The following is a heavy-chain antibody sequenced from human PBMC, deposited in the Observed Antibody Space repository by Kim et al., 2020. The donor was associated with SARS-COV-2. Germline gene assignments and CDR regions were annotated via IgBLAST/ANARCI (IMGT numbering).Heavy chain of an antibody. CDR2: ISAYNGNT. J-gene: IGHJ4*02. D-gene: IGHD6-19*01. V-gene: IGHV1-18*01. Sequence: ASVKVSCKASGYTFTSYGISWVRQAPGQGLEWMGWISAYNGNTNYAQKLQGRVTMTTDTSTSTAYMELRSLRYDDTAVYYCARDLGRGWYVPIYYFDYWGQGTLVTVSS. CDR3: ARDLGRGWYVPIYYFDY. CDR1: GYTFTSYG.